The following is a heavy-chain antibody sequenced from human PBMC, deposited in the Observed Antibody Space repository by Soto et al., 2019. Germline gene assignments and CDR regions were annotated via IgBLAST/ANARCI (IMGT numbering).Heavy chain of an antibody. Sequence: QAQGVQSGAEVRKPGSSVKLSCKASEGTFNSYAIAWVRQAPGQGLEWMGGIIPYYNTLNYAQKFQDRVTITADDSTNTVYMELSSLRSDDTDVYFCASGASRWYPYFFDAWAQGTLVTVSS. CDR2: IIPYYNTL. V-gene: IGHV1-69*01. D-gene: IGHD6-13*01. CDR3: ASGASRWYPYFFDA. J-gene: IGHJ4*02. CDR1: EGTFNSYA.